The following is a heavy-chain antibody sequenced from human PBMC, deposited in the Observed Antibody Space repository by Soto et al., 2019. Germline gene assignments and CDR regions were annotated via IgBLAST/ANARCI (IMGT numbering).Heavy chain of an antibody. V-gene: IGHV1-2*02. D-gene: IGHD1-26*01. CDR2: INPNSGGT. CDR3: ARDHVGARSSLGI. CDR1: GYTFTDYY. Sequence: ASVKVSCKASGYTFTDYYIHWVRQAPGQGLECMGWINPNSGGTDYAQKFQGRVTMTRDTSISTAYMELTRLRSDDTAVYYCARDHVGARSSLGIWERVTMVTISS. J-gene: IGHJ3*02.